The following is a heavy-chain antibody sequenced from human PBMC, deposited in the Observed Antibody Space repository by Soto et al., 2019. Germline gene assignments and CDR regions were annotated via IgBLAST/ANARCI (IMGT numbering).Heavy chain of an antibody. D-gene: IGHD4-4*01. CDR1: GYTFTSYG. J-gene: IGHJ6*02. CDR3: ARDIGVTASPVPYYYYGMDV. Sequence: GASVKVSCKASGYTFTSYGISWVRQAPGQGLEWMGWISAYNGNINYAQKVQGRVIMTTDTSTSTAYMELRSLRSDDTAVYYCARDIGVTASPVPYYYYGMDVWGQGTTVTVSS. V-gene: IGHV1-18*01. CDR2: ISAYNGNI.